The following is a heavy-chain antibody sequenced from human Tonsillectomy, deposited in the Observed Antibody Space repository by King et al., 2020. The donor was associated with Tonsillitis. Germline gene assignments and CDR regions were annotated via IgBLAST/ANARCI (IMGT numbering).Heavy chain of an antibody. V-gene: IGHV1-18*01. Sequence: VQLVESGAEVKKPGASVKVSCKASGYTFSSYGISWVRLAPGQGLEWMGWISGYNHNTNYAQKVQGRVTMTTDTSTSTAYMELRSLRSDDTAVYYCARDDYGGFGGFSVRRLDFWGQGTLVTVSS. CDR2: ISGYNHNT. J-gene: IGHJ4*02. D-gene: IGHD3-16*02. CDR3: ARDDYGGFGGFSVRRLDF. CDR1: GYTFSSYG.